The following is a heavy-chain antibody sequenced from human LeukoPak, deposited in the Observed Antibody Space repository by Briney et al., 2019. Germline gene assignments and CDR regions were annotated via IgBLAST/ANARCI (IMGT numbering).Heavy chain of an antibody. CDR3: ARGGKFVGYYYGSGSYYIDY. Sequence: ASVKVSCKASGYTFTGYYMHWVRQAPGQGLEWMGWINPNSGGTNYAQKFQGRVTMTRDTSISTAYMELSRLRSDDTAVYYCARGGKFVGYYYGSGSYYIDYWGQGTLVTVSS. V-gene: IGHV1-2*02. CDR2: INPNSGGT. J-gene: IGHJ4*02. D-gene: IGHD3-10*01. CDR1: GYTFTGYY.